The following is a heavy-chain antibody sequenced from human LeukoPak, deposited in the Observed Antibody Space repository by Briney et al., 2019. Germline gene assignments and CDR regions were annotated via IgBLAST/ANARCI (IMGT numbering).Heavy chain of an antibody. J-gene: IGHJ4*02. D-gene: IGHD2-2*01. V-gene: IGHV3-30*02. CDR1: GFTFSSYG. CDR2: IWYDGSNK. Sequence: GRSLRLSCAASGFTFSSYGMHWVRQAPGKGLEWVAFIWYDGSNKYYADTVKGRFTISRDNSTDTLWLQMDSLRTEDTAVYYCAKGPLRGTAAAIDYWGQGTLVTVSS. CDR3: AKGPLRGTAAAIDY.